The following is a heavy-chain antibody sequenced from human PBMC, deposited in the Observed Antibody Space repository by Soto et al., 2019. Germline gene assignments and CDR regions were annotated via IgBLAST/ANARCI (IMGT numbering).Heavy chain of an antibody. Sequence: QVQLVESGGGVVQPRRSLRLSCAASGFTFSSYAMHWVRQAPGKGLEWVAVISYDGSNKYYADSVKGRFSISRDNSKNTLYLQMNSLIAEDTAVYYCARSQSNEMGAYFDYWGQGTLVTVSS. CDR1: GFTFSSYA. J-gene: IGHJ4*02. CDR2: ISYDGSNK. V-gene: IGHV3-30-3*01. D-gene: IGHD3-16*01. CDR3: ARSQSNEMGAYFDY.